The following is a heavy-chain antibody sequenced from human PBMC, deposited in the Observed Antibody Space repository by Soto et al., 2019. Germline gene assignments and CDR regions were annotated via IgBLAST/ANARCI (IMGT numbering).Heavy chain of an antibody. CDR1: GFTFSSYA. D-gene: IGHD5-18*01. CDR2: ISGSGDST. CDR3: AMGYNYAPFDP. V-gene: IGHV3-23*01. J-gene: IGHJ5*02. Sequence: GGSLRLSCAASGFTFSSYAMSCVRQAPGKGLEWVSGISGSGDSTYYADSVKGRFTISRDNSKNRLYLQMNSLRAEDTAVYYCAMGYNYAPFDPWGQGTLVTAPQ.